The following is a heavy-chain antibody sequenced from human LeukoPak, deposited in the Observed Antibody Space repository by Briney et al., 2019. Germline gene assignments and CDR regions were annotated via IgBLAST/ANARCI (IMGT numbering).Heavy chain of an antibody. CDR1: GFTFSSYW. D-gene: IGHD3-16*02. V-gene: IGHV3-74*01. CDR3: ARDFLSYPDY. J-gene: IGHJ4*02. CDR2: INTDGSST. Sequence: GGSLRLSCAASGFTFSSYWMHWVRQALGKGLVWVSRINTDGSSTSYADSVEGRFTISRDNTKNTLYLQMNSLRAEDTAVYYCARDFLSYPDYWGQGTLVTVSS.